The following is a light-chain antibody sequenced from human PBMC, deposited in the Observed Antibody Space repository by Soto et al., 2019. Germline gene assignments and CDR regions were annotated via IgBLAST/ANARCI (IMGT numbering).Light chain of an antibody. CDR1: QTISSW. CDR2: KAS. J-gene: IGKJ1*01. CDR3: YQDPGYSLS. Sequence: IHITRSASTRVGSAGKTRSAAYRASQTISSWLAWYQQKPGKAPKLLIYKASTLKSGVPSRFSGSGSGTEFHMTIVCRQGDAFETLFRYQDPGYSLSCGEGTKVDI. V-gene: IGKV1-5*03.